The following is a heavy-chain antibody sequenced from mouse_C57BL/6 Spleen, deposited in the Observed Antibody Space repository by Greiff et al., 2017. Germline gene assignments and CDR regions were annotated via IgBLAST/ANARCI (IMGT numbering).Heavy chain of an antibody. CDR2: IDPSDSYT. Sequence: VQLQQPGAELVMPGASVKLSCKASGYTFTSYWMHWVKQRPGQGLEWIGEIDPSDSYTNYNQKFKGKSTLTVDKSSSTAYMQLSSLTSEDSAVYYCARTGTGGYCAMDYWGQGTSVTVSS. CDR3: ARTGTGGYCAMDY. D-gene: IGHD4-1*01. J-gene: IGHJ4*01. CDR1: GYTFTSYW. V-gene: IGHV1-69*01.